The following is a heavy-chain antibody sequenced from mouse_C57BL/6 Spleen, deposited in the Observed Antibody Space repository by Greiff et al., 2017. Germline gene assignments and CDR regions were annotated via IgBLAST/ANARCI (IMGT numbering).Heavy chain of an antibody. CDR2: INPGSGGT. CDR1: GYAFTNYL. CDR3: ARSRYYGSSYFDY. D-gene: IGHD1-1*01. V-gene: IGHV1-54*01. J-gene: IGHJ2*01. Sequence: VQLQQSGAELVRPGTSVKVSCKASGYAFTNYLIEWVKQRPGQGLEWIGVINPGSGGTNYNEKFKGKATLTADKSSSTAYMQLSSLTSEDSAVYFCARSRYYGSSYFDYWGKGTTLTVSS.